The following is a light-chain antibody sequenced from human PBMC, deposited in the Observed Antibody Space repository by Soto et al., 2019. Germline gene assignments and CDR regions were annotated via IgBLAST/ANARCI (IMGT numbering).Light chain of an antibody. J-gene: IGLJ1*01. Sequence: QSALTQPPSASGSPGQSVTISCTGTSSDVGGYNYVSWYQQHPGKAPKLMIYEVTRRPSGVPDRCSASKSGNTASLTVSGLQAEDEADYYCSSYAGSNNPYVFGTGTQLTVL. V-gene: IGLV2-8*01. CDR3: SSYAGSNNPYV. CDR1: SSDVGGYNY. CDR2: EVT.